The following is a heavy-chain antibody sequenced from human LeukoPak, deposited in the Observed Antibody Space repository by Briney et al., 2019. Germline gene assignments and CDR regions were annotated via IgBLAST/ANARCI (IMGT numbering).Heavy chain of an antibody. Sequence: PSETLSLTCAVYGGSFSGYYWSWIRQPPGKGLEWIGEINHSGSTNYNPSLKSRVTISVDTSKNQFSLKLSSVTAADTAVYYCARGLTGYSSGWYGVKYYFDYWAREPWSPSPQ. CDR2: INHSGST. CDR3: ARGLTGYSSGWYGVKYYFDY. CDR1: GGSFSGYY. J-gene: IGHJ4*02. V-gene: IGHV4-34*01. D-gene: IGHD6-19*01.